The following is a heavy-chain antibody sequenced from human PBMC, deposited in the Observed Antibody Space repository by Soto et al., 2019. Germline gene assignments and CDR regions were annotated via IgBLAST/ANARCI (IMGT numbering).Heavy chain of an antibody. V-gene: IGHV1-8*01. CDR3: ARSPSWETTVTPYYFDY. D-gene: IGHD4-4*01. Sequence: QVQLVQSGAEVKKPGASVKVSCKASRYTFISYDINWVRQATGQGLEWMGWMNPKSANTGYAQNFQGRVTMTRNTSISTAYMELSSLRSEDTAVYYCARSPSWETTVTPYYFDYWGQGTLVTVS. CDR1: RYTFISYD. J-gene: IGHJ4*02. CDR2: MNPKSANT.